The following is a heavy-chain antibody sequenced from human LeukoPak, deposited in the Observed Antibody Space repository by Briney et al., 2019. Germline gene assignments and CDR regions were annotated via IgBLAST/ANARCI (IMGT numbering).Heavy chain of an antibody. J-gene: IGHJ4*02. CDR1: GFTFNNFA. Sequence: SLRLSCAASGFTFNNFAMSWVRQAPGKGLEWVSAISDSGGSTYYADSVKGRFTISRDNSRNTLYLQMNSLRPDDTAVYYCAKRNSDYWGQGALVTVSS. V-gene: IGHV3-23*01. CDR3: AKRNSDY. CDR2: ISDSGGST.